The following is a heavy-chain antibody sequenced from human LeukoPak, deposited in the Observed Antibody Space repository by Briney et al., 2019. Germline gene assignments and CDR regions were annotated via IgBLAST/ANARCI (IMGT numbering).Heavy chain of an antibody. CDR3: ARVGIGAAANYGMDV. J-gene: IGHJ6*02. CDR1: GDSINSYY. CDR2: IYTSGRT. D-gene: IGHD6-13*01. V-gene: IGHV4-4*07. Sequence: PSETLSLTCTVSGDSINSYYWSWIRQPAGKGLEWIGSIYTSGRTNYNPSLKSPVTMSVDTPKNHFSLKLSSVTAADTAVYYCARVGIGAAANYGMDVWGQGTTVTVSS.